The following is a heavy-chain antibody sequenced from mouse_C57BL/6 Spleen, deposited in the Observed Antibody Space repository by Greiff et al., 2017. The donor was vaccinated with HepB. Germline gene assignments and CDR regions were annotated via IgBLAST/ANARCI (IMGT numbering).Heavy chain of an antibody. CDR3: ARGNYSQAWFAY. Sequence: QVQLKQSGAELVRPGTSVKVSCKASGYAFTNYLIEWVKQRPGQGLEWIGVINPGSGGTNYNEKFKGKATLTADKSSSTAYMQLSSLTSEDSAVYFCARGNYSQAWFAYWGQGTLVTVSA. J-gene: IGHJ3*01. D-gene: IGHD2-1*01. V-gene: IGHV1-54*01. CDR2: INPGSGGT. CDR1: GYAFTNYL.